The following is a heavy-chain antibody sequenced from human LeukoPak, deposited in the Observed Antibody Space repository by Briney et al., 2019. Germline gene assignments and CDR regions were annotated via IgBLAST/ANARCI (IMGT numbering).Heavy chain of an antibody. V-gene: IGHV4-59*01. CDR1: GGSISSYY. Sequence: SETLSLTCTVSGGSISSYYWSWIRQPQGKGLEWIGYIYYSGSTNYNPSLKSRVTISVDTSKNHFSLKLSSVTAADTAVYYCARTTEGGYTYDYFYYYYMDVWGKGTTVTISS. CDR3: ARTTEGGYTYDYFYYYYMDV. J-gene: IGHJ6*03. D-gene: IGHD5-18*01. CDR2: IYYSGST.